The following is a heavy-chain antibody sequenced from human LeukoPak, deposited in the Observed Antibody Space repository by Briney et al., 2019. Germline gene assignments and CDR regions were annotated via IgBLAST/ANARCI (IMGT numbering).Heavy chain of an antibody. J-gene: IGHJ4*02. D-gene: IGHD6-19*01. V-gene: IGHV4-59*01. CDR2: IYYSGST. Sequence: SETLSLTCTVSGGSISSYYWSWIRQPPGKGLEWIGYIYYSGSTNYNPSLKSRVTISVDTSKNQFSLKLSSVTAADTAVYYCARGQWLVSFDYWGQGTLVTVSS. CDR1: GGSISSYY. CDR3: ARGQWLVSFDY.